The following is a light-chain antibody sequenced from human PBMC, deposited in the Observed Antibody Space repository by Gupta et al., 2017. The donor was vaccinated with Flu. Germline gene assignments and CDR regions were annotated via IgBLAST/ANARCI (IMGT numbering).Light chain of an antibody. Sequence: NYLLTQPQSVSESPGKTVTISCTRSTGSIRSNYVQWYQRRPGSSPTTVIYEDNERPSGLPDRFAGSIDRSSNSASLTISGLKTEDEAEYYCQSYNSDTLVFGGGTKLTVL. J-gene: IGLJ3*02. CDR1: TGSIRSNY. CDR3: QSYNSDTLV. CDR2: EDN. V-gene: IGLV6-57*01.